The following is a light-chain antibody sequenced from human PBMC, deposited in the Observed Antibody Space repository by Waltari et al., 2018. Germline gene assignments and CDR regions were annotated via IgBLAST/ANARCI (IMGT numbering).Light chain of an antibody. V-gene: IGKV3-11*01. CDR2: NAS. CDR3: QHRDNWLFT. J-gene: IGKJ5*01. Sequence: EIVLTQSPVTLSLSPGERATLSCRASQTVGTHLAWYQHKPGQAPRLLIYNASLRASGIPARFSGSGSGTDFTLTISHLEPEDFAFYYCQHRDNWLFTFGQGTRLEIK. CDR1: QTVGTH.